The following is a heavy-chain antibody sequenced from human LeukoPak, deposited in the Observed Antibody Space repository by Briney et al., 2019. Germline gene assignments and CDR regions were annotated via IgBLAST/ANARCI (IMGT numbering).Heavy chain of an antibody. V-gene: IGHV3-30*03. D-gene: IGHD3-22*01. Sequence: PGRSLRLSCAASGFTFSSNGMHWVRQAPGKGLEWVAVISYNGSNKYYADSVKGRFTISRDNAKNSLYLQMNSLRAEDTAVYYCARGDAGWTLYYYDSSGPKAFDIWGQGTMVTVSS. CDR1: GFTFSSNG. CDR2: ISYNGSNK. CDR3: ARGDAGWTLYYYDSSGPKAFDI. J-gene: IGHJ3*02.